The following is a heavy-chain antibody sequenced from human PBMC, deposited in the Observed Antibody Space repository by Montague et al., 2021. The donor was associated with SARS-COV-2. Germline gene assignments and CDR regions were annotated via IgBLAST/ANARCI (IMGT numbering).Heavy chain of an antibody. CDR3: ARPLVRGVPKAFDI. CDR1: GGSITRNYY. Sequence: SETLSLTCTVAGGSITRNYYWGWIRQPPGKGLEWVGNIYYSGTTXINPSLESRVTISVDASKNQFSLNLTSVTAADTAVYYCARPLVRGVPKAFDIGGQGALVIVSS. J-gene: IGHJ3*02. CDR2: IYYSGTT. V-gene: IGHV4-39*01. D-gene: IGHD3-10*01.